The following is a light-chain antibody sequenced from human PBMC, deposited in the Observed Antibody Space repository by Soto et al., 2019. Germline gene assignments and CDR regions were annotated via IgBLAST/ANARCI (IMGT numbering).Light chain of an antibody. CDR1: SSDVGRYSY. Sequence: QSVLTQPRSVSGSPGQSVSISCTGTSSDVGRYSYVSWYQQHPGKAPKLMIYDVSERPSGVPDRFSGSKSGNTASPTISGLQAEDEADYYCCSYAGTYTGAFGTGTKVTVL. CDR3: CSYAGTYTGA. V-gene: IGLV2-11*01. CDR2: DVS. J-gene: IGLJ1*01.